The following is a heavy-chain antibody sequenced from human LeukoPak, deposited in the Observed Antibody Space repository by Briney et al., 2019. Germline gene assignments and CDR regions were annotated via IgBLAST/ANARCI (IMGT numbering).Heavy chain of an antibody. CDR1: GFTVSSNY. CDR3: AKLNYDILTGYPDY. CDR2: ISGSGGST. D-gene: IGHD3-9*01. J-gene: IGHJ4*02. V-gene: IGHV3-23*01. Sequence: SGGSLRLSCAASGFTVSSNYMSWVRQAPGKGLEWVSAISGSGGSTYYADSVKGRFTISRDNSKNTLYLQMNSLRAEDTAVYYCAKLNYDILTGYPDYWGQGTLVTVSS.